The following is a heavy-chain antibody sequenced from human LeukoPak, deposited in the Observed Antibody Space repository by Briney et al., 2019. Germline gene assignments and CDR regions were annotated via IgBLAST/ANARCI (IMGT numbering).Heavy chain of an antibody. CDR2: IIPIFGTA. CDR1: GGTFSSYA. Sequence: SVKVSCKASGGTFSSYAISWVRQAPGQGLEWMGGIIPIFGTANYAQKFQGRVTITADESTSTAYMELSSLRSEDTAVYYCARDRRASGYDTDYWGQGTLVTVSS. CDR3: ARDRRASGYDTDY. D-gene: IGHD5-12*01. J-gene: IGHJ4*02. V-gene: IGHV1-69*13.